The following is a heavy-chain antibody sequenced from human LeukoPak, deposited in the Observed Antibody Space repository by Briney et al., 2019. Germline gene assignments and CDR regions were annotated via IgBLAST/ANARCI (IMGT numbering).Heavy chain of an antibody. V-gene: IGHV5-51*01. CDR3: ARHYGYCSSTSCYTYNWFDP. D-gene: IGHD2-2*02. CDR1: GYSFTSYW. Sequence: GESLKISCKGSGYSFTSYWIGWVRQMPGKGLEWMGIIYPGDSDTRYSPSFQGQVTISADKSISIAYLQWSSLKASDTAMYYCARHYGYCSSTSCYTYNWFDPWGQGTLVTVSS. CDR2: IYPGDSDT. J-gene: IGHJ5*02.